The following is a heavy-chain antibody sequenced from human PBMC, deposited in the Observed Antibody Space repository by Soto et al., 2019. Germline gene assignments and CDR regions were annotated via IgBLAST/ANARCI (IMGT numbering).Heavy chain of an antibody. D-gene: IGHD3-22*01. Sequence: SGPTLVNPTQTLTLTCTFSGFSLSTSGMCVSWIRQPPGKALEWLALIDWDDDKYYSTSLKTRLTISKDTSKNQVVLTMTNMDPVDTATYYCARSYYDSSGYYYVFDYWGQGTLVTVSS. CDR1: GFSLSTSGMC. CDR2: IDWDDDK. V-gene: IGHV2-70*01. J-gene: IGHJ4*02. CDR3: ARSYYDSSGYYYVFDY.